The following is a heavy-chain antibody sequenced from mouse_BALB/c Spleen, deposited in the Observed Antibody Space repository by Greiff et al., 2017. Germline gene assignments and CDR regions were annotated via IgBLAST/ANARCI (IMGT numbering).Heavy chain of an antibody. Sequence: EVMLVESGGGLVKLGGSLKLSCAASGFTFSSYYMSWVRQTPEKRLELVAAINSNGGSTYYPDTVKGRFTISRDNAKNTLYLQMSSLKSEDTALYYCARRDYYGGYFDVWGAGTTVTVSS. J-gene: IGHJ1*01. CDR1: GFTFSSYY. CDR2: INSNGGST. CDR3: ARRDYYGGYFDV. V-gene: IGHV5-6-2*01. D-gene: IGHD1-1*01.